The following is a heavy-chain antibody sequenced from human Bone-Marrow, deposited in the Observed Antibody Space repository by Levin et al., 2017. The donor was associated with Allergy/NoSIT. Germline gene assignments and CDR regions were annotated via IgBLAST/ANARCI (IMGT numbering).Heavy chain of an antibody. CDR1: GFTFSDYW. CDR3: ARQQLFDY. CDR2: IKQDGSDR. V-gene: IGHV3-7*01. D-gene: IGHD6-13*01. Sequence: PGGSLRLSCVASGFTFSDYWMTWVRQAPGKGLEWVANIKQDGSDRYYVDSVKGRFTISRDNAKNSVFLQMDSLRAEDTAVYYCARQQLFDYWGQGTLVTVSS. J-gene: IGHJ4*02.